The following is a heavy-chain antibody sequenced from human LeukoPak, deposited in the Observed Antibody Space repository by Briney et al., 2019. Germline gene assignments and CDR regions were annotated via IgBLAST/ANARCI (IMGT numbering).Heavy chain of an antibody. CDR3: ARASYYTALFHYYMDV. Sequence: GGSLRLSCAASGFTLSTYAMHWVRQAPGKGPEWVAVISDDGSNRYFADSVKGRFTISKDNSRNTLYLQMNSLTAEDSAAYYCARASYYTALFHYYMDVWGQGTTVTVSS. CDR1: GFTLSTYA. D-gene: IGHD3-22*01. J-gene: IGHJ6*03. V-gene: IGHV3-30*17. CDR2: ISDDGSNR.